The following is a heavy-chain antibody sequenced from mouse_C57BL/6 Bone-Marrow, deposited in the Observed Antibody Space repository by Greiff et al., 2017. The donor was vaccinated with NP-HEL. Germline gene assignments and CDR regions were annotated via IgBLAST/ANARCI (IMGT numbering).Heavy chain of an antibody. CDR2: IWWDDDK. D-gene: IGHD1-1*01. CDR3: ARYYYGSSWYFDV. J-gene: IGHJ1*03. CDR1: GFSLSTFGMG. Sequence: QVTLKECGPGILQPSQTLSLTCSFSGFSLSTFGMGVGWIRQPSGKGLEWLAHIWWDDDKYYNPALKSRLTISKDTSKNQVFLKIANVDTADTATYYCARYYYGSSWYFDVWGTGTTVTVSS. V-gene: IGHV8-8*01.